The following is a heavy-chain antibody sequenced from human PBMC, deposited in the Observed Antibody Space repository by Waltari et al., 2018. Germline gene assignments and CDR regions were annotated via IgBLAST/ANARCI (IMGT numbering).Heavy chain of an antibody. CDR1: GSLFSGYW. V-gene: IGHV3-74*01. J-gene: IGHJ4*02. D-gene: IGHD6-25*01. CDR3: ASLSAPIDY. CDR2: IDSTGGST. Sequence: EVLLVESGGGVVQPGGSLTLSCATSGSLFSGYWMHWVRQRPGKGLVGVSEIDSTGGSTTYADAVRGRFTISRDNDKNAIYLHMNSLRAEDTALYYCASLSAPIDYWGQGTLVTVSS.